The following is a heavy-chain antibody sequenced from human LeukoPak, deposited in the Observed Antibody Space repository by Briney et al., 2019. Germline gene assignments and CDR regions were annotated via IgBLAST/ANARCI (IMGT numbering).Heavy chain of an antibody. CDR1: GFTFSSYS. CDR2: ISSSSSYI. J-gene: IGHJ5*02. Sequence: GGSLRLSCAASGFTFSSYSMNWVRQAPGKGLEWVSSISSSSSYIYYADSVKGRFTISRDNAKNSLYLQMNSLRAEDTAVYYCARGNSLTIFGVVIIGYNWFDPWGQGTLVTVSS. V-gene: IGHV3-21*01. D-gene: IGHD3-3*01. CDR3: ARGNSLTIFGVVIIGYNWFDP.